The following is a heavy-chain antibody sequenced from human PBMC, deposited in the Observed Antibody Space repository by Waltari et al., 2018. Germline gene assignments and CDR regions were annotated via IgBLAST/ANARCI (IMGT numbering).Heavy chain of an antibody. CDR1: GYTFTDYA. D-gene: IGHD5-18*01. J-gene: IGHJ4*02. CDR3: ARDSSGYNYGYGY. Sequence: QVQLVQSGAEVKEPGASVRVSCQASGYTFTDYAIHWVRQAPGQGPEWIGWINASNGHTKYSQKFQGRVTIIRDTSANTAYMELHSLRSADTAVYYCARDSSGYNYGYGYWGQGTLVTVSS. CDR2: INASNGHT. V-gene: IGHV1-3*01.